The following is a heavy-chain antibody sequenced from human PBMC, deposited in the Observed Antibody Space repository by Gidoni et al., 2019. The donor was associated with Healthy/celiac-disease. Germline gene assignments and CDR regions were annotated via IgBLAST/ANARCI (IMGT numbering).Heavy chain of an antibody. D-gene: IGHD6-19*01. CDR1: GFTFSNAW. CDR2: IKSKTDGGTT. J-gene: IGHJ4*02. CDR3: TTDRPQWLVMGGHAY. V-gene: IGHV3-15*01. Sequence: EVQLVESGGGLVKPGGSLRPSCAASGFTFSNAWMSWVRQAPGKGLEWVGRIKSKTDGGTTDYAAPVKGRFTISRDDSKNTLYLQMNSLKTEDTAVYYCTTDRPQWLVMGGHAYWGQGTLVTVSS.